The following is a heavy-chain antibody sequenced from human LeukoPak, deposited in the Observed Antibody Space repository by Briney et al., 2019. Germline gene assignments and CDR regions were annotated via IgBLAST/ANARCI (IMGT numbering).Heavy chain of an antibody. J-gene: IGHJ4*02. D-gene: IGHD5-18*01. CDR1: GIIFSNYW. CDR3: ARGGGYSYGSFDY. Sequence: PGGSLRLSCVASGIIFSNYWMHWDRQAPGKGLVWVSRINRDGSSTSYADSVKGRFTISRDNAKNTLYLQMNSLRAEDTDVYYCARGGGYSYGSFDYWGQGTLVTVSS. V-gene: IGHV3-74*01. CDR2: INRDGSST.